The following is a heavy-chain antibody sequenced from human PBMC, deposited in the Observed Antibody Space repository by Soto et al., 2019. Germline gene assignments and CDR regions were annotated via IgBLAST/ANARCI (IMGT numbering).Heavy chain of an antibody. D-gene: IGHD1-26*01. CDR2: IWYDGSNK. J-gene: IGHJ4*02. Sequence: QVQLVESGGGVVQPGRSLRLSCAASGFTFSSYGMHWVRQAPGKGLEWVAVIWYDGSNKYYADSVKGRFTISRDNSKNTLYLQMNSLRAEDTAVYYCARDAVGATQTFDYWGQGTLVTVSS. CDR3: ARDAVGATQTFDY. CDR1: GFTFSSYG. V-gene: IGHV3-33*01.